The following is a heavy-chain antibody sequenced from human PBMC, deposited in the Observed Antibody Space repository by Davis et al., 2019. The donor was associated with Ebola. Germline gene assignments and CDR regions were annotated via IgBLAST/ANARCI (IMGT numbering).Heavy chain of an antibody. V-gene: IGHV4-31*03. D-gene: IGHD3-22*01. Sequence: PSETLSLTCTVSGGSIRRGGSYWTWIRQHPGKGLEWIGYIYYSGSTYYKPSLKSRVTISLDTSKNQFSLNLYSVTAADTAVYYCARDLRYDSSGYDYYFYTDVWGKGTTVTVSS. CDR1: GGSIRRGGSY. CDR2: IYYSGST. J-gene: IGHJ6*03. CDR3: ARDLRYDSSGYDYYFYTDV.